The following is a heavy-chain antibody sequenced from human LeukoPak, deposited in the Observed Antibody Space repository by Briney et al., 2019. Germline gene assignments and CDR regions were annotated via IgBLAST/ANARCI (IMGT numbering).Heavy chain of an antibody. CDR2: ISGSGDNT. CDR3: VKWTGYGMN. V-gene: IGHV3-23*01. Sequence: GGSLRLSCAASGFTFSNQSMTWVRQAPGKGLEWVSGISGSGDNTYYGDSVKGRFTISRDNSKSTMYLQMNSLRVEDTAVYYCVKWTGYGMNWGQGTLVTVSS. CDR1: GFTFSNQS. D-gene: IGHD3/OR15-3a*01. J-gene: IGHJ4*02.